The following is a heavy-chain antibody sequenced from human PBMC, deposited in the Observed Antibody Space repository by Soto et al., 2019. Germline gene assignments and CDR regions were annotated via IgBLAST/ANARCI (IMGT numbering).Heavy chain of an antibody. CDR1: GFTFSSYG. CDR2: ISYDGSNK. Sequence: GGSLRLSCAASGFTFSSYGMHWVRQAPGKGLEWVAVISYDGSNKYYADSVKGRFTISRDNSKNTLYLQMNSLRAEDTAVYYCAKDPNWNHTEYYYYYYGMDVWGQGTTVTVSS. J-gene: IGHJ6*02. CDR3: AKDPNWNHTEYYYYYYGMDV. V-gene: IGHV3-30*18. D-gene: IGHD1-1*01.